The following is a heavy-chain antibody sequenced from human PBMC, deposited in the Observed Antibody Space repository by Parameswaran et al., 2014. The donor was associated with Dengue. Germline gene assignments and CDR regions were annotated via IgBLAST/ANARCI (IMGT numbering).Heavy chain of an antibody. Sequence: AMPGVRQMPGKGLEWVSGISWNSGSIGYADSVKGRFTISRDNAKNSLYLQMNSLRAEDTALYYCAKDYSSSWYENWFDPWGQGTLVTVSS. V-gene: IGHV3-9*01. CDR3: AKDYSSSWYENWFDP. CDR2: ISWNSGSI. CDR1: A. J-gene: IGHJ5*02. D-gene: IGHD6-13*01.